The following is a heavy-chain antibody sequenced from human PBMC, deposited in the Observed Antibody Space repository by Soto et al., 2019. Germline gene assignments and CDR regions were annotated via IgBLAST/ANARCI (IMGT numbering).Heavy chain of an antibody. CDR3: AHTIVLMVYAHFDY. V-gene: IGHV2-5*02. CDR1: GFSLSTSGVG. D-gene: IGHD2-8*01. J-gene: IGHJ4*02. Sequence: SGPTLVNPTQTITLTCTFSGFSLSTSGVGVGWIRQPPGKALEWLALIYWDDDKRYSPSLKSRLTITKDTSKNQVVLTMTNMDPVDTATYYCAHTIVLMVYAHFDYWGQGTLVTVSS. CDR2: IYWDDDK.